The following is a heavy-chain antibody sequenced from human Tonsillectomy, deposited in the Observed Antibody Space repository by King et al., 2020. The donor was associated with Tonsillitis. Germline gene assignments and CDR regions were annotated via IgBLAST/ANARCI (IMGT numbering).Heavy chain of an antibody. CDR2: IYYSGST. Sequence: LQLQESGPGLVKPSETLSLTCTVSGGSISSSSYYWGWIRQPPGKGLEWIGSIYYSGSTYYNPSLKSRVTISVDTSKNQFSLKLSSVTAADTAVYYCARGTRTYRSSWYNWFDPWGQGTLVTVSS. CDR1: GGSISSSSYY. J-gene: IGHJ5*02. D-gene: IGHD6-13*01. CDR3: ARGTRTYRSSWYNWFDP. V-gene: IGHV4-39*01.